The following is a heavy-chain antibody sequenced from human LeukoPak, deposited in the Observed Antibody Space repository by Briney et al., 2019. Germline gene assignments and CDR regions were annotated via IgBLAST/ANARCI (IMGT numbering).Heavy chain of an antibody. Sequence: SETLSLTCSVSTDSTNTYYWPWIRQSPGKGLEWIGHIFHSGSTDYKPSFKNRVTISIDMSRKEFSLKLTSVTVADTAMYYCVRLRWELLAPYFDHWGQGAFVIVSS. V-gene: IGHV4-59*01. CDR3: VRLRWELLAPYFDH. CDR2: IFHSGST. D-gene: IGHD2-15*01. CDR1: TDSTNTYY. J-gene: IGHJ4*02.